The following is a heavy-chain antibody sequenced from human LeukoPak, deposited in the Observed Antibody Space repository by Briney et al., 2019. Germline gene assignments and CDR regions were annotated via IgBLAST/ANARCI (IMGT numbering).Heavy chain of an antibody. V-gene: IGHV6-1*01. J-gene: IGHJ5*02. CDR1: GDSVSSNSAA. CDR2: TYYRSKWYN. Sequence: SQTLSLTCAISGDSVSSNSAAWNWIRQSPSRGLEWLGRTYYRSKWYNDYAASVKSRITINPDTSKNQFSLQLNSVTPEDTAVYYCARDGGGSSWVYFDWFDPWGQGTLVTVSS. CDR3: ARDGGGSSWVYFDWFDP. D-gene: IGHD6-13*01.